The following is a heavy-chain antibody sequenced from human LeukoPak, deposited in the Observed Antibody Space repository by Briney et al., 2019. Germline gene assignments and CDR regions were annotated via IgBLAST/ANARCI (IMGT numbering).Heavy chain of an antibody. CDR1: GFTVSSNY. V-gene: IGHV3-53*01. J-gene: IGHJ4*02. CDR3: ALTMVHLGRLDYYFHY. D-gene: IGHD3-10*01. CDR2: IYSDGST. Sequence: GGSLRPSCAASGFTVSSNYMSWVRQAQGKGLEWVSVIYSDGSTYYADSVKGRFTISRDSSKNTLHLQVNSLRAEDTAVYYCALTMVHLGRLDYYFHYWGRGTLVTVSS.